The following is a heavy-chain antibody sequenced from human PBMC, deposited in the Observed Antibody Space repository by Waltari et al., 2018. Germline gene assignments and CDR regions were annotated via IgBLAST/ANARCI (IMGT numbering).Heavy chain of an antibody. CDR3: ARVIRVVVVPAAIDWFDP. D-gene: IGHD2-2*01. CDR2: IYYSGST. J-gene: IGHJ5*02. CDR1: GGSISSYY. V-gene: IGHV4-59*01. Sequence: QVQLQESGPGLVKPSETLSLTCTVSGGSISSYYWSWNRQPPGKGLEWIGYIYYSGSTNYNPSLKSRVTISVDTSKNQFSLKLSSVTAADTAVYYCARVIRVVVVPAAIDWFDPWGQGTLVTVSS.